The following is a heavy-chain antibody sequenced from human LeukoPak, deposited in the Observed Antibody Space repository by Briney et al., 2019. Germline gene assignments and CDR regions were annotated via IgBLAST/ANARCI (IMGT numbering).Heavy chain of an antibody. V-gene: IGHV3-23*01. J-gene: IGHJ4*02. CDR3: ARDYKYAFDN. CDR1: GFTFNSYA. CDR2: ISGSGDST. D-gene: IGHD5-24*01. Sequence: GGSLGLSCAASGFTFNSYAMSWVRQAPGKGLEWVSAISGSGDSTYYADSVKGRFTISRDNSKNSLYLQTNSLRVEDTAVYYCARDYKYAFDNWGQGTLVTVSS.